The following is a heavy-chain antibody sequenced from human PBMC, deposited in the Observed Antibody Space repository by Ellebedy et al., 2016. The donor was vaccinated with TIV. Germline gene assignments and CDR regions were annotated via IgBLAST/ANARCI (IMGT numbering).Heavy chain of an antibody. Sequence: PGGSLRLSCAASGFTFSDYEMDWVRQAPGKGLEWVGRAGNKAHSYTTTYAASVKGRFTISRDDSKSSLYLQMNSLKTEDTAVYYCARDYWGSYESWGQGTLVTVST. CDR2: AGNKAHSYTT. D-gene: IGHD3-16*01. CDR1: GFTFSDYE. CDR3: ARDYWGSYES. V-gene: IGHV3-72*01. J-gene: IGHJ5*02.